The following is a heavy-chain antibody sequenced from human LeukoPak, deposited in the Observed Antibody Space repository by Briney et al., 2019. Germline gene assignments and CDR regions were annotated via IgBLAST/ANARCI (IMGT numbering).Heavy chain of an antibody. CDR2: IWYDGSNK. D-gene: IGHD4-17*01. CDR3: AREPGDYRFYYYYYGMDV. V-gene: IGHV3-33*08. Sequence: GGSLRLSCAASGFTFSGHTMHWVRQAPGKGLEWVAVIWYDGSNKYYADSVKGRFTISRDNSKNTLYLQMNSLRAEDTAVYYCAREPGDYRFYYYYYGMDVWGQGTTVTVSS. CDR1: GFTFSGHT. J-gene: IGHJ6*02.